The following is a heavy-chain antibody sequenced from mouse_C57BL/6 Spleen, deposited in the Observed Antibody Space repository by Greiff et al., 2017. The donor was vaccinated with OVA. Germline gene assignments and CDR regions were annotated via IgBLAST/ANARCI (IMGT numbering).Heavy chain of an antibody. CDR3: ARRTDYDPFAY. Sequence: QVQLQQSGAELMKPGASVKLSCKATGYTFTGHWIEWVKQRPGHGLEWIGEILPGSGSTNYNEKFKGKATFTADTSSNTAYMQLSSLTTEDSAVYFCARRTDYDPFAYWGQGTLVTVSA. D-gene: IGHD2-4*01. J-gene: IGHJ3*01. V-gene: IGHV1-9*01. CDR2: ILPGSGST. CDR1: GYTFTGHW.